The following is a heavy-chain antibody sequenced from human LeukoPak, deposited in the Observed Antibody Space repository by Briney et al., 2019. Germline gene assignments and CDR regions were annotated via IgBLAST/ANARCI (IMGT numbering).Heavy chain of an antibody. CDR3: ADYDSSGYYYDVGY. Sequence: GGTLRLSCAASGFTFSSYGMSWVRQAPGKGLEWVSAISGSGGSTYYADSVKGRFTISRDNSKNTLYLRMNSLRAEDTAVYYCADYDSSGYYYDVGYWGQGTLVTVSS. V-gene: IGHV3-23*01. CDR1: GFTFSSYG. J-gene: IGHJ4*02. D-gene: IGHD3-22*01. CDR2: ISGSGGST.